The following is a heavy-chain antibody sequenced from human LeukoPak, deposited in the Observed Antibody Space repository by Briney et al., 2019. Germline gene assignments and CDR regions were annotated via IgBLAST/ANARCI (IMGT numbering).Heavy chain of an antibody. CDR1: GFTVSSNY. J-gene: IGHJ4*02. V-gene: IGHV3-53*05. CDR2: IYSGGST. D-gene: IGHD4-17*01. Sequence: GGSLRLSCAVSGFTVSSNYMSWVRQAPGKGLEWVSVIYSGGSTYYADSVKGRFTISRDNSKNTLYLQMSSLRAEDTAVYYCSTSGADGDYHRYWGQGTLVTVSS. CDR3: STSGADGDYHRY.